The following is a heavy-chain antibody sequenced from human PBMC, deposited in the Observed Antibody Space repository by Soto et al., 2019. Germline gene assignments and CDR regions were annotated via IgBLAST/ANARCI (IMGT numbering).Heavy chain of an antibody. D-gene: IGHD6-19*01. CDR1: GGTPSNSA. Sequence: QVQLVQSGAEVKKPGSSVRVSCKASGGTPSNSAFSWVRQAPGQGLEWMGGIIPVVGIVKSAQNPEGRVTITADESTTTAYRGLSSLSYEARAVYYVASGRIGVVGSRAYYGMDVGGQGTTVTVSS. CDR3: ASGRIGVVGSRAYYGMDV. CDR2: IIPVVGIV. J-gene: IGHJ6*02. V-gene: IGHV1-69*01.